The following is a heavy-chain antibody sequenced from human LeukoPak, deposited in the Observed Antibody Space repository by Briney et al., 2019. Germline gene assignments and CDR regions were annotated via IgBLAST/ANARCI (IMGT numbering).Heavy chain of an antibody. J-gene: IGHJ4*02. CDR1: GGSISSYY. D-gene: IGHD2-15*01. Sequence: SETLSLTCTVSGGSISSYYWSWIRQPPGKGLEWIGYIYTSGSTNYNPSLKSRVTISVDTSKNQFSLKLSSVTAAVTAVYYCARDRPHRYWGQGTLVTVSS. V-gene: IGHV4-4*09. CDR3: ARDRPHRY. CDR2: IYTSGST.